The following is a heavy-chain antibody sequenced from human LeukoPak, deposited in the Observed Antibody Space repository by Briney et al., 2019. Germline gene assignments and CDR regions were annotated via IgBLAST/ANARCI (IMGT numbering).Heavy chain of an antibody. CDR1: GGSFSSFA. CDR3: ARGGAFDI. J-gene: IGHJ3*02. CDR2: IIPLFGPA. Sequence: SVKVSCKTSGGSFSSFAINWVRHAPGQGLEWMGGIIPLFGPANYAQKFQARVTITTDASTSTVYMELSSLRSEDTAFYYCARGGAFDIWGHGTSVTVSS. V-gene: IGHV1-69*05.